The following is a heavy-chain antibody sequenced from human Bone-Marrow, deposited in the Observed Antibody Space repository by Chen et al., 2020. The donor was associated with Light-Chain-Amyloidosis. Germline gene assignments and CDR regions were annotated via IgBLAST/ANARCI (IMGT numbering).Heavy chain of an antibody. Sequence: QVHLVQSGAEVKKPGASVKVSCQASGYTFNDYYLHWARQAPGQGLEWMGWIRPNTGDTEYTQNFQGRVTLTTDRSISTAYMELSSLTSDGTAVYYCARDPYCSAPTCYGGAMDVWGQGTTVTVSS. V-gene: IGHV1-2*02. CDR1: GYTFNDYY. D-gene: IGHD2-15*01. CDR3: ARDPYCSAPTCYGGAMDV. CDR2: IRPNTGDT. J-gene: IGHJ6*02.